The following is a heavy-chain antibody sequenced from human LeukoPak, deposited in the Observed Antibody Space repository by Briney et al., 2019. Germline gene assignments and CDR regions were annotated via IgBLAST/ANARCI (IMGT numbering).Heavy chain of an antibody. J-gene: IGHJ4*02. V-gene: IGHV1-69*01. Sequence: SVKVSCKASGGTFSSYVISWVRQAPGQGLEWMGGIIPIFGTANYAQKFQGRVTITADESTSTAYMELSSLRSEDTAVYYCAREGNYCSGGSCYTGRFDYWGQGTLVTVSS. D-gene: IGHD2-15*01. CDR3: AREGNYCSGGSCYTGRFDY. CDR1: GGTFSSYV. CDR2: IIPIFGTA.